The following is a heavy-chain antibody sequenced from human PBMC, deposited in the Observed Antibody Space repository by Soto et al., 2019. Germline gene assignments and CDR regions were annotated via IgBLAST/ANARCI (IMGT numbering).Heavy chain of an antibody. CDR3: EKFSRSNWKSGEYFQH. V-gene: IGHV3-23*01. J-gene: IGHJ1*01. CDR1: GFTFSSYA. Sequence: EVQLLESGGGLVQPGGSLRLSCAASGFTFSSYAMSWVRQAPGKGLEWVSAISGSGGSTYYADSVKGRFTISRDNSKNTMYLEMNRLRADNTAVYYREKFSRSNWKSGEYFQHWGEGTLVTVSS. CDR2: ISGSGGST. D-gene: IGHD1-20*01.